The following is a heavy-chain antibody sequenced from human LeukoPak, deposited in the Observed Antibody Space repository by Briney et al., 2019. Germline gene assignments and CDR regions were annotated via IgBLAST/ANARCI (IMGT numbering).Heavy chain of an antibody. CDR3: VRDPTVVTPSHY. CDR2: ISYDGGKK. V-gene: IGHV3-30-3*01. D-gene: IGHD4-23*01. CDR1: GFTFSSYA. J-gene: IGHJ4*02. Sequence: GGSLRLSCAASGFTFSSYAIHWVRQAPVKGLEWVSVISYDGGKKYYADSVKGRFTISRDNSQKMLYLQLNSLRPEDTAVYYCVRDPTVVTPSHYWGQGTLVTVSS.